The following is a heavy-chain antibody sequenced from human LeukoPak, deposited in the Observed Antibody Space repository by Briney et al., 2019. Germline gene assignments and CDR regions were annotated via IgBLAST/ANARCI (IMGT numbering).Heavy chain of an antibody. Sequence: GGSLRLSCAASAFTFSSYAMHWVRQAPGKGLEWVAVISYDGTDKYYADSVKGRFTISRDNSKNTLYLQMNSLRAEDTAVYYCARDKRFLEWLLFFDYWGQGTLVTVSS. J-gene: IGHJ4*02. CDR1: AFTFSSYA. CDR3: ARDKRFLEWLLFFDY. V-gene: IGHV3-30-3*01. CDR2: ISYDGTDK. D-gene: IGHD3-3*01.